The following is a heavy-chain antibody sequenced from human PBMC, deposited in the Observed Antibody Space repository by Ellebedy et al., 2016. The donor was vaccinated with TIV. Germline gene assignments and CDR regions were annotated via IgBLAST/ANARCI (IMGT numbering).Heavy chain of an antibody. CDR2: ISAYNGNT. CDR3: ARDGVGATTGQLDY. CDR1: GYTFTSYG. V-gene: IGHV1-18*01. Sequence: ASVKVSXXASGYTFTSYGISWVRQAPGQGLEWMGWISAYNGNTNYAQKLQGRVTMTTDTSTSTAYMELRSLRSDDTAVYYCARDGVGATTGQLDYWGQGTLVTVSS. J-gene: IGHJ4*02. D-gene: IGHD1-26*01.